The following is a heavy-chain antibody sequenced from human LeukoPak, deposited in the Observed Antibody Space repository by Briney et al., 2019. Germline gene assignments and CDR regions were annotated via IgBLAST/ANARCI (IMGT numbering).Heavy chain of an antibody. CDR3: ASSDCSGGSCYLDY. CDR1: GYTFTGYY. J-gene: IGHJ4*02. CDR2: INTNSGGT. D-gene: IGHD2-15*01. V-gene: IGHV1-2*06. Sequence: ASVKVSCKASGYTFTGYYMHWVRQAPGQGLGWMGRINTNSGGTNYAQKFQGRVTMTRDTSISTAYMELSRLRSDDTAVYYCASSDCSGGSCYLDYWGQGTLVTVSS.